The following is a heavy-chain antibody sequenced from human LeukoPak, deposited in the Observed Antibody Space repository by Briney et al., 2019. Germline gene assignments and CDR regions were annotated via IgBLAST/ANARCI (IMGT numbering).Heavy chain of an antibody. CDR2: IYTGGGT. J-gene: IGHJ4*02. CDR3: TRSGYRHPYHFES. Sequence: PGGSLRLSCAASGFTFSHAWMSWVRQAPGKGLEWVSVIYTGGGTDHADSVKGRFTISRDNSKNTLSLQMNSLRADDTAIYYCTRSGYRHPYHFESWGQGTLVIVSS. CDR1: GFTFSHAW. D-gene: IGHD3-22*01. V-gene: IGHV3-53*01.